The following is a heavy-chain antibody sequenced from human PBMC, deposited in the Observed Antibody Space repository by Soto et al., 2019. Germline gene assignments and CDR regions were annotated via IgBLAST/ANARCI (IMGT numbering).Heavy chain of an antibody. CDR3: AKKSLGSITLPALYYFDY. CDR2: ISGGGDAT. CDR1: GFTFGSYA. Sequence: DVQLLESGGGLVQPGGSLRLSCAASGFTFGSYAFSWVRQATGKRLEWVSVISGGGDATYYPDSVKGRFTTSRDNSKNTVYLQMNSLRAEDTAVYYCAKKSLGSITLPALYYFDYWGQGTLVTVSS. D-gene: IGHD7-27*01. V-gene: IGHV3-23*01. J-gene: IGHJ4*02.